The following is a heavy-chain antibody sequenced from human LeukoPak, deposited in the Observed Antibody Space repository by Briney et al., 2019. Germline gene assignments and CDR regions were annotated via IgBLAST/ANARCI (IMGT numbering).Heavy chain of an antibody. V-gene: IGHV4-30-4*01. CDR3: ARVDVGGEYYFDY. CDR1: VGSNSSGDYY. Sequence: SETLALTCTVSVGSNSSGDYYWSWIRQPPAKGLEWIGYIYYSGSTYYNPSLKSRVTISVGTSKNQFSLKLSSVTAADTAVYYCARVDVGGEYYFDYWGQGTLVTVSS. D-gene: IGHD2-15*01. CDR2: IYYSGST. J-gene: IGHJ4*02.